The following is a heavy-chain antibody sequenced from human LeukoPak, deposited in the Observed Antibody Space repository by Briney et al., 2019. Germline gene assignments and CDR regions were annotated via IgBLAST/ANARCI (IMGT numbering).Heavy chain of an antibody. V-gene: IGHV4-30-2*01. CDR1: GGSFSGYS. J-gene: IGHJ5*02. CDR3: ARDRRQYYDFWSGYFDP. Sequence: TSETLSLTCAVYGGSFSGYSWSWIRQPPGKGLEWIGYIYHSGSTYYNPSLKSRVTISVDRSKNQFSLKLSSVTAADTAVYYCARDRRQYYDFWSGYFDPWGQGTLVTVSS. D-gene: IGHD3-3*01. CDR2: IYHSGST.